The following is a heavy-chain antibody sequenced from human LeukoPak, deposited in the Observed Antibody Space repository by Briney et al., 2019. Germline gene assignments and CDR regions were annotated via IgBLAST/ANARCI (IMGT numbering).Heavy chain of an antibody. Sequence: SQTLSLTCTVSGGSINSYDSYWSWLRQPPGKGLEWIGYIYYSGITYYSPSLNSRITISMDTSNNQLSLKLSSVTAADTAVYYCARASSGYYGDYWGQGTLVTVSS. J-gene: IGHJ4*02. V-gene: IGHV4-30-4*08. D-gene: IGHD3-22*01. CDR2: IYYSGIT. CDR3: ARASSGYYGDY. CDR1: GGSINSYDSY.